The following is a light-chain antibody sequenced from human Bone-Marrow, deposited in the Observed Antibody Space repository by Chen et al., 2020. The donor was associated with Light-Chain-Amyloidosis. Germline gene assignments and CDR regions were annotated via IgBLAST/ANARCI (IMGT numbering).Light chain of an antibody. V-gene: IGKV3-20*01. J-gene: IGKJ4*01. Sequence: DIVFTQSPGTLSVSPGEGANLSCRASQTISSNYLTWYQQKFGQAPRLLIYGSSSRATGIPDRFTGSGSGTDFTLTINRLEPEDFAMYYCQQYGTSPLTFGGGTKVEIK. CDR2: GSS. CDR3: QQYGTSPLT. CDR1: QTISSNY.